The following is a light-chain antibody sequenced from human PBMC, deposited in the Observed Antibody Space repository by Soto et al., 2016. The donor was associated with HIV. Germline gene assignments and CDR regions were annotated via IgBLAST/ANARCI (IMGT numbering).Light chain of an antibody. V-gene: IGKV1-13*02. CDR2: DAS. J-gene: IGKJ4*01. CDR1: QGISSA. Sequence: AIQLTQSPSSLSASVGDRVTITCRASQGISSALAWYQQKPGKAPRLLIYDASTLKSGVPSWFSGSGFGTDFTLTIYSLQPEDIGTYYCQKYNGVVTFGGGTKGGD. CDR3: QKYNGVVT.